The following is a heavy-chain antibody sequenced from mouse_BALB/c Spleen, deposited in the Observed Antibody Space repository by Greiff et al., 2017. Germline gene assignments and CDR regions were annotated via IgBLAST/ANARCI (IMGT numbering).Heavy chain of an antibody. J-gene: IGHJ2*01. CDR2: INPSTGYT. V-gene: IGHV1-7*01. CDR3: ATYYYGYYFDY. D-gene: IGHD1-1*01. Sequence: QVQLQQSGAELAKPGASVKMSCKASGYTFTSYWMHWVKQRPGQGLEWIGYINPSTGYTEYNQKFKDKATLTADKSSSTAYMQLSSLTSEDSAVYYCATYYYGYYFDYWGQGTTLTVSS. CDR1: GYTFTSYW.